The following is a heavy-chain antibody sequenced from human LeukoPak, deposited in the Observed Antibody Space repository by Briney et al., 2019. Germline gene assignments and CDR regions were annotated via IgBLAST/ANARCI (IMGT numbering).Heavy chain of an antibody. J-gene: IGHJ3*02. CDR1: GGTFSSYA. Sequence: GASVKVSCKASGGTFSSYAISWVRQAPGQGLEWMGGIIPIFGTANYAQKFQGRVTITADESTSTAYMELSSLRSEDTAVYYCARAKMATIGMENFDIWGQGTMVTVSS. CDR3: ARAKMATIGMENFDI. V-gene: IGHV1-69*13. CDR2: IIPIFGTA. D-gene: IGHD5-24*01.